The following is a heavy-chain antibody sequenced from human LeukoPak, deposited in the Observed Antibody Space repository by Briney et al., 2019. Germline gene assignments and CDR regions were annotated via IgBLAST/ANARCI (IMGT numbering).Heavy chain of an antibody. Sequence: GESLKISCKDSGYSFTNYWIGWVRQMPGKGLEWMGIIYPSDSDTRCSPSFQGQVTISADKSINTAYLQWSSLKASDTAIYYCARRGEAMDPFDYWGQGTLVTVSS. D-gene: IGHD5-18*01. CDR2: IYPSDSDT. CDR3: ARRGEAMDPFDY. CDR1: GYSFTNYW. V-gene: IGHV5-51*01. J-gene: IGHJ4*02.